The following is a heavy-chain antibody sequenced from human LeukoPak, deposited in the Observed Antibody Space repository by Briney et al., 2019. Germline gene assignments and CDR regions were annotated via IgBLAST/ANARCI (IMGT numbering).Heavy chain of an antibody. J-gene: IGHJ4*02. CDR1: GGSIKSYY. Sequence: ETLSLTCTVSGGSIKSYYWSWIRQPPGKGLEWIGYIFHSGSTNYNPSLKSRVTMSVDTSKNQCSLQVRSVTAADTAVYYCARATSGDYLDYWGQGTLVTVSS. D-gene: IGHD4-17*01. CDR2: IFHSGST. V-gene: IGHV4-59*01. CDR3: ARATSGDYLDY.